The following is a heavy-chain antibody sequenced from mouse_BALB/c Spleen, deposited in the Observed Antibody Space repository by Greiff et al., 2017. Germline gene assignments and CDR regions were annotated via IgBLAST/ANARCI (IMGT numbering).Heavy chain of an antibody. Sequence: EVHLVESGGGLVQPGGSLKLSCAASGFTFSSYTMSWVRQTPEKKLEWVAYISNGGGSTYYQDTVKGRFTISRDNAKNTLYLQMSSLKSEDTAMYYCARAGDTTFDYWGQGTTLTVSS. J-gene: IGHJ2*01. CDR1: GFTFSSYT. CDR2: ISNGGGST. CDR3: ARAGDTTFDY. V-gene: IGHV5-12-2*01. D-gene: IGHD1-1*01.